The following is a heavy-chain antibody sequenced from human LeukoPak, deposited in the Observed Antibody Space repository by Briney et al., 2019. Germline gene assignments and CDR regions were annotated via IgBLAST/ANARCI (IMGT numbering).Heavy chain of an antibody. V-gene: IGHV3-23*01. CDR3: AKGSKGGSGSYPIIREDY. J-gene: IGHJ4*02. D-gene: IGHD3-10*01. CDR2: ISGSGGST. CDR1: GFTFSSYA. Sequence: GGSLRLSCAASGFTFSSYAMSWVRQAPGKGLEWVSAISGSGGSTYYADSVKGRFTISRDNSKNTLYLQMNSLRAEDTAVYYCAKGSKGGSGSYPIIREDYWGQGTLVTVSS.